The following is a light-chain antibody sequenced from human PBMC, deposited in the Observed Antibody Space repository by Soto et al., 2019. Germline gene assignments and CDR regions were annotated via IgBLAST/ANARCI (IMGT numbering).Light chain of an antibody. Sequence: QSVLTQPPSVSGAPGQRVTISCTGTSSNIGAGSDVHWYQQLPGTAPRLLIYGNSNRASGVADRFSYSKSGTSASLDISGLQAQDEDDYYYQTYAVSRSAGIFGGGTKLTVL. J-gene: IGLJ2*01. V-gene: IGLV1-40*01. CDR2: GNS. CDR3: QTYAVSRSAGI. CDR1: SSNIGAGSD.